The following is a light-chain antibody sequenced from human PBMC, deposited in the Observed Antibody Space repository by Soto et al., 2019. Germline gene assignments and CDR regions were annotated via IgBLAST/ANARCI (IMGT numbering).Light chain of an antibody. CDR2: GAS. V-gene: IGKV3-15*01. CDR1: QTVSSD. Sequence: IVMTQSPATLSVSPGERAPLSCRASQTVSSDLALYQQKPGQAPRLLMYGASTRAAGVPARFSGSGSGTEFTLTISRLESEDFGVYFCQQYNNWPPYTFGQGTKVDIK. J-gene: IGKJ2*01. CDR3: QQYNNWPPYT.